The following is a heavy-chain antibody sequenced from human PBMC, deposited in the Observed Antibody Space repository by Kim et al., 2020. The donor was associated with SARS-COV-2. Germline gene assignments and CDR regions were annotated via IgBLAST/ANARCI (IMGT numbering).Heavy chain of an antibody. CDR2: ISYSGST. V-gene: IGHV4-39*07. Sequence: SETLSLTCTVAGGSISSGGYYWAWIRQPPGKGLEWISSISYSGSTYYNPSLKSRVTISVDRSKKQFSLSLSSVTAADTAGYYGAGERFYSIDWQGEFDDWGQGTLVTVSS. J-gene: IGHJ4*02. CDR3: AGERFYSIDWQGEFDD. CDR1: GGSISSGGYY. D-gene: IGHD3-16*01.